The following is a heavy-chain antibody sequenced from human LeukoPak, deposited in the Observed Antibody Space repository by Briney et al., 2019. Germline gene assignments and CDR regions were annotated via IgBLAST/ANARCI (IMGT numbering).Heavy chain of an antibody. CDR3: AKGHWSGGSCYCAIDI. V-gene: IGHV3-23*01. Sequence: TGGPLRLSCAASGFTFNNYAMSWVRQAPGKGLEWVSAISAGGGGTYYADSVKGRFTISRDNSKKKVFLQMNSLRADDTAVYYCAKGHWSGGSCYCAIDIWGHGTRITVSS. CDR1: GFTFNNYA. D-gene: IGHD2-15*01. CDR2: ISAGGGGT. J-gene: IGHJ3*02.